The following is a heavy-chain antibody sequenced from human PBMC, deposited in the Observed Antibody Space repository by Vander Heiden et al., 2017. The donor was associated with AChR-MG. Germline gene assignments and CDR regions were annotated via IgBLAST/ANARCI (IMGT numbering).Heavy chain of an antibody. CDR3: ELVQGDYAFDI. D-gene: IGHD3-10*01. Sequence: QLTLMESGPTLVKPTKTITLTCTFSGFSLSTSGVSVGWIRQPPGKALGWLALIYWDDDKRYSPSLNSRLTITKDTSKNQMVLTMTNMDPVDTATYYCELVQGDYAFDIWGQGTMVTVSS. V-gene: IGHV2-5*02. CDR2: IYWDDDK. J-gene: IGHJ3*02. CDR1: GFSLSTSGVS.